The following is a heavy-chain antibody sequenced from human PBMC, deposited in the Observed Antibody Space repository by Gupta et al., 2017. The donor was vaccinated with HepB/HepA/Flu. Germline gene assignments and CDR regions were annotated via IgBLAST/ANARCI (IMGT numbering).Heavy chain of an antibody. J-gene: IGHJ4*02. Sequence: EVQLVESGGGLVKPGGSLRLSCAASGFTFSSYSMNWVRQAPGKGLEWVSSISSSSSYIYYADSVKGRFTISRDNAKNSLYLQMNSLRAEDTAVYYCARDRRDGYNYPIEVGYWGQGTLVTVSS. D-gene: IGHD5-12*01. CDR2: ISSSSSYI. CDR1: GFTFSSYS. CDR3: ARDRRDGYNYPIEVGY. V-gene: IGHV3-21*01.